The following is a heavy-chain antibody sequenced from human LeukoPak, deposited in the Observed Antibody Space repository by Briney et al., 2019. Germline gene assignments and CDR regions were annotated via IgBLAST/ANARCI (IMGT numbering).Heavy chain of an antibody. CDR2: IYHSGST. CDR3: ARAVAVAGNFDY. V-gene: IGHV4-38-2*02. CDR1: GYSISSGYY. J-gene: IGHJ4*02. D-gene: IGHD6-19*01. Sequence: SETLSLTCTVSGYSISSGYYWGWIRQPPGKGLEWIGSIYHSGSTYYNPSLKSRVTISVDTSKNQFSLKLSSVTAADTAVYYCARAVAVAGNFDYWGQGTLVTVSS.